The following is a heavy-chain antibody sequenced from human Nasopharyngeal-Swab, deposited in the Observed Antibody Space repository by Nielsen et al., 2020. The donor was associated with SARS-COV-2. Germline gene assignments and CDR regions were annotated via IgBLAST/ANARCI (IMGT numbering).Heavy chain of an antibody. D-gene: IGHD2-2*01. CDR1: GGSFSGYY. Sequence: SETLSLTCAVYGGSFSGYYWSWIRQPPGKGLEWIGEINHSGSTNYNPSLKSRVTISVDTSKNQFPLKLSSVTAADTAVYYCARGSPPGVVPAALGVIFYYYYYMDVWGKGTTVTVSS. CDR2: INHSGST. V-gene: IGHV4-34*01. CDR3: ARGSPPGVVPAALGVIFYYYYYMDV. J-gene: IGHJ6*03.